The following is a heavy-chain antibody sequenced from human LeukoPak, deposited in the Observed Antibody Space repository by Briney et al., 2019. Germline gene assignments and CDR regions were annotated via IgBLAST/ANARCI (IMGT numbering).Heavy chain of an antibody. J-gene: IGHJ4*02. V-gene: IGHV3-49*04. CDR3: TRVGYCSGGSCYPFDY. CDR1: GFTVSSNY. D-gene: IGHD2-15*01. CDR2: IRSKAYGGTT. Sequence: GGSLRLSCAASGFTVSSNYMSWVRQAPGKGLEWVGFIRSKAYGGTTEYAASVKGRFTISRDDSKSIAYLQMNSLKTEDTAVYYCTRVGYCSGGSCYPFDYWGQGTLVTVSS.